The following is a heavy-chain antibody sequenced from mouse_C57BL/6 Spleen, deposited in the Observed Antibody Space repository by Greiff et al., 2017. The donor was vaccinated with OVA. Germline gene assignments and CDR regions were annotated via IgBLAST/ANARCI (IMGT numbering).Heavy chain of an antibody. V-gene: IGHV5-4*01. CDR3: ARDGRRDYAMDY. Sequence: EVHLVESGGGLVKPGGSLKLSCAASGFTFSSYAMSWVRQTPEKRLEWVATISDGGSYTYYPDNVKGRFTISRDNAKNNLYLQMSHLKSEDTAMYYCARDGRRDYAMDYWGQGTSVTVSS. J-gene: IGHJ4*01. CDR2: ISDGGSYT. CDR1: GFTFSSYA.